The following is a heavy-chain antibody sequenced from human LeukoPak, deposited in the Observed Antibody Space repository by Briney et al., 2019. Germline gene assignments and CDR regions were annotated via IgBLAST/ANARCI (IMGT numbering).Heavy chain of an antibody. CDR3: ARNSPRDVAGRQFLPGVLSLLSQCDNCFDP. CDR1: GYTFTNYG. V-gene: IGHV1-18*04. CDR2: INTYNGNT. J-gene: IGHJ5*02. Sequence: ASVKVSCKASGYTFTNYGISWVRQAPEQGLEWMGWINTYNGNTNYAQKFQGRVTMTTDTSTSTAYMELRSLRSDDTAVYYCARNSPRDVAGRQFLPGVLSLLSQCDNCFDPWGQGTLVSVSS. D-gene: IGHD7-27*01.